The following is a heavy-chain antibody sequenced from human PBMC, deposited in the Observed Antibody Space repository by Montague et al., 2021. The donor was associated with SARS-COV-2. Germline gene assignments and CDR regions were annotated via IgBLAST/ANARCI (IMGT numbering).Heavy chain of an antibody. Sequence: SLRFSCAASGVIVSSNYMSWVRQAPGKGLEWVSVIYSGGSTYYADSAKGRLTISRDNSKNTLYLQMNSLRAEDTAVYYCARDRNEVGLDFWGQGTLVTVSS. J-gene: IGHJ4*02. CDR2: IYSGGST. V-gene: IGHV3-53*01. CDR1: GVIVSSNY. CDR3: ARDRNEVGLDF. D-gene: IGHD1-1*01.